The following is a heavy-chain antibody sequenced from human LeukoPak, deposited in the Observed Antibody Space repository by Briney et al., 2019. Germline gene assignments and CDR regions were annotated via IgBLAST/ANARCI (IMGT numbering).Heavy chain of an antibody. V-gene: IGHV3-64*01. CDR3: AREGGNPLGVFDY. CDR2: ISSNGGST. D-gene: IGHD4-23*01. CDR1: ELTFSRYS. J-gene: IGHJ4*02. Sequence: SGGSLRLSCAASELTFSRYSMHWVRQAPGKGLEYVSAISSNGGSTYYANSVKGRFTISRDNSKNTLYLQMNSLRAEDTAVYYCAREGGNPLGVFDYWGQGTLVTVSS.